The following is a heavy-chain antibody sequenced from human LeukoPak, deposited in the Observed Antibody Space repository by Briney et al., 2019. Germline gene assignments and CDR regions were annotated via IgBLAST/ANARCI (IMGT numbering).Heavy chain of an antibody. J-gene: IGHJ5*02. D-gene: IGHD6-13*01. CDR1: GGSISSSSYY. V-gene: IGHV4-39*01. CDR3: ASLPSYSSSWYS. Sequence: SETLSLTCTVSGGSISSSSYYWGWIRQPPGKGLEWIGSIYYSGSTYYNPSLKSRVTISVDTSKNQFSLKLSSVTAADTAVYYCASLPSYSSSWYSWGQGTLVTVSS. CDR2: IYYSGST.